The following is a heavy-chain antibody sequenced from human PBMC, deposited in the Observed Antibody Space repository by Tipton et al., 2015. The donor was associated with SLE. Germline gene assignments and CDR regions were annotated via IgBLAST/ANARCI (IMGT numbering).Heavy chain of an antibody. CDR1: GGSFSGYY. CDR3: ARGRSSPRYDSSGRGAFDI. CDR2: INHSGST. V-gene: IGHV4-34*01. Sequence: TLSLTCAVYGGSFSGYYWSWIRQPPGKGLEWIGEINHSGSTNYNPSLKSRVTISVDTSKNQFSLKLSSVTAADTAVYYCARGRSSPRYDSSGRGAFDILGQGTMITVSS. J-gene: IGHJ3*02. D-gene: IGHD3-22*01.